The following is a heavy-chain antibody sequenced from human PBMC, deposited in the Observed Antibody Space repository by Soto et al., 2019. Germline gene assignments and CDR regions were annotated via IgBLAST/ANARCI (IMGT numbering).Heavy chain of an antibody. V-gene: IGHV3-23*01. CDR1: GFTFSNYA. CDR3: AKGFVTTVDYYHYGMDV. D-gene: IGHD1-1*01. CDR2: ISGSGGST. Sequence: AGGSLRLSCAASGFTFSNYAMTWVRQAPGKGLEWVSGISGSGGSTYYADSVKGRFTISRDNSKNTLYLQMNSLRVEDTAVYYCAKGFVTTVDYYHYGMDVWGQGTTVTVSS. J-gene: IGHJ6*02.